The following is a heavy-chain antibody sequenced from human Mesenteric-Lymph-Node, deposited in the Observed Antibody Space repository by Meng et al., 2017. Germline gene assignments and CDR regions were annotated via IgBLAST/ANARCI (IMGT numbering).Heavy chain of an antibody. D-gene: IGHD1-26*01. Sequence: ASVKVSCKASGYTFTSYYMLWVRQAPGQGLEWMGIINPSGGSTSYAQKFQGRVTMTRDTSTSTVYMELSSLRSEDTAVYYCARALQGSGSRLADAFNIWGQGTMVTVSS. V-gene: IGHV1-46*01. CDR2: INPSGGST. CDR1: GYTFTSYY. J-gene: IGHJ3*02. CDR3: ARALQGSGSRLADAFNI.